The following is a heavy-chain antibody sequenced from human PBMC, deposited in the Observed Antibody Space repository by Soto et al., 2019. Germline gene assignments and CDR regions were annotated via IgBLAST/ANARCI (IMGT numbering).Heavy chain of an antibody. J-gene: IGHJ6*02. V-gene: IGHV3-23*01. CDR1: GFTFSSYA. D-gene: IGHD2-2*01. CDR3: AKNGDIVVVPADMNPGNYGMDV. Sequence: GGSLRLSCAASGFTFSSYAMSWVRQAPGKGLEWVSAISGSGGSTYYADSVKGRFTISRDNSKNTLYLQMNSLRAEDTAVYYCAKNGDIVVVPADMNPGNYGMDVWGPGTTVTLSS. CDR2: ISGSGGST.